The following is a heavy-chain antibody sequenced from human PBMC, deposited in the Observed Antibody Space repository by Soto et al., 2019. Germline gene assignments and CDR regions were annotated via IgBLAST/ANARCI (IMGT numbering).Heavy chain of an antibody. CDR1: GGSVSNDNFY. V-gene: IGHV4-61*01. Sequence: TSETLSLTCTVSGGSVSNDNFYWSWIPQPPGKGLESIGYVHSSGITNYNPSLKRRVTISVDTSRNQFSLRLSSVTAADTAVYYCARGLTMGQLPSHFDHWGQGTLVTVSS. CDR2: VHSSGIT. CDR3: ARGLTMGQLPSHFDH. J-gene: IGHJ5*02. D-gene: IGHD3-16*01.